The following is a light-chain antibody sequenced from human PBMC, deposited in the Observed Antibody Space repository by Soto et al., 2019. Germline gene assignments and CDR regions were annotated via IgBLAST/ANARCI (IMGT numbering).Light chain of an antibody. J-gene: IGKJ4*01. Sequence: DIVMTQSPDSLAESLGERATINCKSSQSVLYSSNNKYYLAWYQQKPGEPPKLPIYWASTRESEVPDRFSGTGSGPDFTLTTSSLQPEDVAVYYCQHYYNTPLTFGGGTKVEIK. CDR3: QHYYNTPLT. CDR2: WAS. CDR1: QSVLYSSNNKYY. V-gene: IGKV4-1*01.